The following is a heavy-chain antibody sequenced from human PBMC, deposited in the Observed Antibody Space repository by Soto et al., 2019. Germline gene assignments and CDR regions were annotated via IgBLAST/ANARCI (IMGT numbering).Heavy chain of an antibody. CDR1: GFTFSSYA. V-gene: IGHV3-23*01. J-gene: IGHJ4*02. Sequence: GGSLRLSCAASGFTFSSYAMGWVRQGPGKGLEWVAVVSIGGSTHYADSVRGRFTISRDNSKNTLSLQMNSLTAEDTAVYFCAKRRGAGGNFDYWGQGAPVTV. D-gene: IGHD1-26*01. CDR2: VSIGGST. CDR3: AKRRGAGGNFDY.